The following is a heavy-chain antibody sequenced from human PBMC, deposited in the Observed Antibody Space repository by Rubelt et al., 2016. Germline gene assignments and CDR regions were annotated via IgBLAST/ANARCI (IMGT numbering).Heavy chain of an antibody. CDR3: SLAAHSHGRRYGMDV. Sequence: VQLRQWGAGLLKPSETLSLTCAVYDGSFSAYYWSWIRQPPGTGLEWIGEITHSGRPYYNSSLPRQVSISSATSTTQFSIGLGSMTAADTAVYYCSLAAHSHGRRYGMDVWGQGTTVTVAS. V-gene: IGHV4-34*02. CDR2: ITHSGRP. J-gene: IGHJ6*02. CDR1: DGSFSAYY. D-gene: IGHD6-6*01.